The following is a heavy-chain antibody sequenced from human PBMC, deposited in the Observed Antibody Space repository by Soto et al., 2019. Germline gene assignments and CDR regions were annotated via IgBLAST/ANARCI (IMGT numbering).Heavy chain of an antibody. CDR3: ARDIRYYGSGKLFDY. CDR1: GGSISSGNW. V-gene: IGHV4-4*02. J-gene: IGHJ4*02. Sequence: QVQLQESGPGLVKPSGTLSLTCAVSGGSISSGNWWSWVRQPPGKGLEWIGEIYHSGSTNYNPSLKSRVTISVDKSKNQFSLNLSSVTAADTAVYYCARDIRYYGSGKLFDYWGQGTLVTVSS. CDR2: IYHSGST. D-gene: IGHD3-10*01.